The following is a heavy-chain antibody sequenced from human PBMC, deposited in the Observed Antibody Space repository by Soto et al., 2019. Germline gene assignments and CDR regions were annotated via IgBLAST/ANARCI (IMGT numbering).Heavy chain of an antibody. D-gene: IGHD2-21*02. CDR1: NMSINSNYW. Sequence: QVKLQESGPGLVKPSGTLTLTCAVSNMSINSNYWWSWVRRPPGKGLEWIGDIFHIGSTTYNPSVKSRVTMSLDKSKNEFSLQLISVTAADTAVYYCARWWRPWRVARGWYFDLWGRGTQVTVSS. V-gene: IGHV4-4*02. J-gene: IGHJ2*01. CDR3: ARWWRPWRVARGWYFDL. CDR2: IFHIGST.